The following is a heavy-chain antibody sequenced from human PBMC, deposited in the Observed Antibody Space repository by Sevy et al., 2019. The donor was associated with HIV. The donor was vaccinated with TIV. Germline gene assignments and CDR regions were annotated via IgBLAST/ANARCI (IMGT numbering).Heavy chain of an antibody. CDR1: GFTFSSYR. CDR2: ISSTSGYI. CDR3: ARAVLEISTWRSDY. Sequence: GGSLRLSCAASGFTFSSYRMTWVRQAPGKGLEWVSCISSTSGYINYADSVKGQFTISRDNAKNLLYLQMDSLRAEDTAVYYCARAVLEISTWRSDYWGQGTLVTVSS. V-gene: IGHV3-21*01. J-gene: IGHJ4*02. D-gene: IGHD1-1*01.